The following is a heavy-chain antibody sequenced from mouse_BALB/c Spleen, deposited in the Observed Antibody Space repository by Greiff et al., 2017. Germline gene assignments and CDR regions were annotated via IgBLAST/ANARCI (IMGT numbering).Heavy chain of an antibody. V-gene: IGHV3-8*02. J-gene: IGHJ4*01. D-gene: IGHD2-14*01. CDR1: GDSITSGY. CDR2: ISYSGST. CDR3: ASGRTGVRRAMDY. Sequence: EVMLVESGPSLVKPSQTLSLTCSVTGDSITSGYWNWVRKFPGNKLEYMGYISYSGSTYYNPSLKSRISITRDTSKTQYYLQLNSVTTEDTATYYCASGRTGVRRAMDYWGQGTSVTVSS.